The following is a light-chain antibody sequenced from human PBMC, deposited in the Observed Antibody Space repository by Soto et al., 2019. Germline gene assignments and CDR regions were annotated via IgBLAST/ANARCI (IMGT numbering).Light chain of an antibody. CDR1: QSVSSSD. J-gene: IGKJ4*01. CDR2: GAS. CDR3: QQSGTSPPVA. V-gene: IGKV3-20*01. Sequence: EVVLTQSPGTLSLSPGEIATLSFSASQSVSSSDLAWYQQKPGQAPRLLIYGASNRATGIPDRFSGSGSGTDFTLTISRLEPEDFAVYYCQQSGTSPPVAFGGGTKVDIK.